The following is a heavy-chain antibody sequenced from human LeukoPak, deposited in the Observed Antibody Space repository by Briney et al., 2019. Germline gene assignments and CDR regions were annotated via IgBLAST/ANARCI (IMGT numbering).Heavy chain of an antibody. V-gene: IGHV4-59*01. CDR2: IYYSGST. CDR1: GGSISSYY. CDR3: ARLSGGYWEVDY. Sequence: SETPSLTCTVSGGSISSYYWSWIRQPPGKGLEWIGYIYYSGSTNYNPSLKSRVTISVDTSKNQFSLKLSSVTAADTAVYYCARLSGGYWEVDYWGQGTLVTVSS. J-gene: IGHJ4*02. D-gene: IGHD2-21*01.